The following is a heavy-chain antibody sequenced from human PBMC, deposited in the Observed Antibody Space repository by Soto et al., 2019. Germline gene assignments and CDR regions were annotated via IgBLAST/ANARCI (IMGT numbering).Heavy chain of an antibody. CDR2: INSDGSST. CDR3: ARERMYYYGSGANWFDP. CDR1: GFTFSSYW. Sequence: GGSLRLSCAASGFTFSSYWMHWVRQAPGKGLVWVSRINSDGSSTSYADSVKGRFTISRDNAKNTLYLQMNSLRAEDTAVYYCARERMYYYGSGANWFDPWGQGTLVTVSS. D-gene: IGHD3-10*01. J-gene: IGHJ5*02. V-gene: IGHV3-74*01.